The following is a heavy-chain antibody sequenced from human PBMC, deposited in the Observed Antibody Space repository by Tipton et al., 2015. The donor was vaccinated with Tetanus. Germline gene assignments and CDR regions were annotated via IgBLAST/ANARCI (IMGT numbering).Heavy chain of an antibody. J-gene: IGHJ4*01. Sequence: TLSLTCTVSGGPLRSGDHYWSWIRQPPGKGLEWLAYISSSGSTNSNYSLKSRITISRDTSKNQFSLKLASVTAADTAVYYCATVGLVTASVKYWGQGTLVTVSS. D-gene: IGHD2-21*02. CDR2: ISSSGST. CDR3: ATVGLVTASVKY. V-gene: IGHV4-61*08. CDR1: GGPLRSGDHY.